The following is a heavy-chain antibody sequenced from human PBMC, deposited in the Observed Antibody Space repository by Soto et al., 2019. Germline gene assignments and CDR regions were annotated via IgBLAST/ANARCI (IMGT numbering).Heavy chain of an antibody. D-gene: IGHD2-15*01. J-gene: IGHJ5*02. CDR1: RCRFTSYW. V-gene: IGHV5-51*01. CDR3: GGRDKSGPVNWFDP. CDR2: IFPTDSDT. Sequence: GQSLKTSGRTSRCRFTSYWLHRVGQMPGKGLEWMGSIFPTDSDTTYSAPFPGPGAISTDRSYRTMFLQWASLKAADTGVYLCGGRDKSGPVNWFDPWGQGTLVTVSS.